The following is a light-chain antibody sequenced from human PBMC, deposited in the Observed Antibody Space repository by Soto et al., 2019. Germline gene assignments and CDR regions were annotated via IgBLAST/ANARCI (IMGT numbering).Light chain of an antibody. CDR1: QSISTY. CDR2: AAS. Sequence: DIQMTQSPSSLSASVGDRVTITCRASQSISTYLNWYQQKPGKAPNLLIFAASSLQSGVPSRFSGSGSGTNFTLTITSLQPEDFGTSYGKQSYNAPPTFGQGTRLDVK. CDR3: KQSYNAPPT. J-gene: IGKJ5*01. V-gene: IGKV1-39*01.